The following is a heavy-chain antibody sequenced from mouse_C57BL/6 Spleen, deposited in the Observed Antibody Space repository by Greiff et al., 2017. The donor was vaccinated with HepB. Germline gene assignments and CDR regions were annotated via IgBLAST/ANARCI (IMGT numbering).Heavy chain of an antibody. Sequence: LQQSGASVKISCKASGYAFSSYWMNWVKQRPGKGLEWIGQIYPGDGDTNYNGKFKGKATLTADKSSSTAYMQLSSLTSEDSAVYFCAREEGSSYVNWYFDVWGTGTTVTVSS. CDR3: AREEGSSYVNWYFDV. D-gene: IGHD1-1*01. CDR2: IYPGDGDT. J-gene: IGHJ1*03. CDR1: GYAFSSYW. V-gene: IGHV1-80*01.